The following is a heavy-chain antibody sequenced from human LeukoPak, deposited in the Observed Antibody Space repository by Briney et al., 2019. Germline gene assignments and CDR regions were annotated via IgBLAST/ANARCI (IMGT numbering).Heavy chain of an antibody. D-gene: IGHD2-21*02. CDR3: ANLVVTARSGC. CDR1: GFTFSGAW. CDR2: ISGSGGST. V-gene: IGHV3-23*01. Sequence: PGGSLRLSCAAFGFTFSGAWMNWVRQAPGKGLEWVSAISGSGGSTYYADSVKGRFTISRDNSKNTLYLQMNSLRAEDTAVYYCANLVVTARSGCWGQGTLVTVSS. J-gene: IGHJ4*02.